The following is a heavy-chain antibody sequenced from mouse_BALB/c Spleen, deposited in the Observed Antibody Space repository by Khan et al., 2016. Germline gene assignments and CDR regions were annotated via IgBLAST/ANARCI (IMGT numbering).Heavy chain of an antibody. J-gene: IGHJ2*01. D-gene: IGHD2-13*01. CDR1: GYTFSNYW. CDR2: IFPGNDTS. CDR3: AGGGGDPYFDY. Sequence: QVQLKQSGAELMKPGASVKISCKATGYTFSNYWIEWVKQRPGHGLEWIGEIFPGNDTSNYIEKFKGKATFTADTSSHTAYIQLSSLTSEDSAVYYCAGGGGDPYFDYWGQGTTLTDSS. V-gene: IGHV1-9*01.